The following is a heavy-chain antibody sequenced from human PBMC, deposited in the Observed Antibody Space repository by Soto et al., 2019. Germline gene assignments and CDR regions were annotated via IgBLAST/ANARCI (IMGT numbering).Heavy chain of an antibody. J-gene: IGHJ5*02. Sequence: SETLFLTCTVSGGSLSSSSYYWGWIRQPPGKGLEWIGSIYYSGSTYYNPSLKSRVTISVDTSKNQFSLKLSSVTAADTAVYYCARQAVYYYGSGSHNWFDPWGQGTLVTVSS. CDR1: GGSLSSSSYY. D-gene: IGHD3-10*01. CDR3: ARQAVYYYGSGSHNWFDP. CDR2: IYYSGST. V-gene: IGHV4-39*01.